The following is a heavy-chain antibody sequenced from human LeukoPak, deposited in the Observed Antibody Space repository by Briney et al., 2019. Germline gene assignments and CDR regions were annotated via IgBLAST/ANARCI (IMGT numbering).Heavy chain of an antibody. D-gene: IGHD5-12*01. CDR3: AKDRGRGYSGYDSS. CDR2: ISGSGGST. Sequence: GGSLRLSCAASGFTFSSYAMSWVRQAPGKGLEWVSAISGSGGSTYYADSVKGRFTISRDNSKDTLYLQMNSLRAEDTAVYYCAKDRGRGYSGYDSSWGQGTLVTVSS. CDR1: GFTFSSYA. V-gene: IGHV3-23*01. J-gene: IGHJ5*02.